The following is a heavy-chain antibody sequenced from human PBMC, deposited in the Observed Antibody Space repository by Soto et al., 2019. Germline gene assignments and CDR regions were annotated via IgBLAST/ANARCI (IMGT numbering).Heavy chain of an antibody. J-gene: IGHJ5*02. V-gene: IGHV1-58*01. CDR2: IVLGSGTT. CDR3: AAGLGPIAVVVAATGLEGFDP. D-gene: IGHD2-15*01. CDR1: GFTLTSSA. Sequence: SVKVSCKASGFTLTSSAVQWVGQARGQGVEWIAWIVLGSGTTNYSPKFQERVTITRDMSTSTAYLELSSLRSEDTAVYYCAAGLGPIAVVVAATGLEGFDPWGQGTLVTVSS.